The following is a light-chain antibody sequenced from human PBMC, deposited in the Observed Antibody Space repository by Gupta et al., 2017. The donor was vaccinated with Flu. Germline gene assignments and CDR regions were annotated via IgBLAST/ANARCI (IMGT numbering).Light chain of an antibody. J-gene: IGLJ2*01. V-gene: IGLV2-14*01. CDR1: NSDIGSYNY. CDR2: DVT. Sequence: QSALTQPASVSGSPGQSITISCTGTNSDIGSYNYVSWYQQHPGKAPKLLIYDVTNRPSGVSNRFSCSKSGDTASLTISGRQAEDDADYYCSSCTSSTTVVFGGGTKLTVL. CDR3: SSCTSSTTVV.